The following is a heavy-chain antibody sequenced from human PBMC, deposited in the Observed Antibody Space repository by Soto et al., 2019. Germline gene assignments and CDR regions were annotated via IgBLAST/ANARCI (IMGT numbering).Heavy chain of an antibody. CDR3: ARDYSTSWNFYYYYYGMDV. CDR2: ISYDGSNK. CDR1: GFTFSSYA. V-gene: IGHV3-30-3*01. Sequence: GGSLRLSCAASGFTFSSYAMRWVRQAPGKGLEWVAVISYDGSNKYYADSVKGRFTISRDNSKNTLYLQMNSLRAEDTAVYYCARDYSTSWNFYYYYYGMDVWGQGTTVTVSS. D-gene: IGHD2-2*01. J-gene: IGHJ6*02.